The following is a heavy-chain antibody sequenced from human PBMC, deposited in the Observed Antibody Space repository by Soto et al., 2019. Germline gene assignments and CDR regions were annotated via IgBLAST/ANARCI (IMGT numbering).Heavy chain of an antibody. CDR2: ISYDGSNK. V-gene: IGHV3-30*18. CDR3: AKTPLRVGPIDY. Sequence: GGSLRLSCAASGFTFSSYGMHWVRQAPGKGLEWVVVISYDGSNKYYADSVKGRFTISRDNSKNTLYLQMDSLRAEDTAVYYCAKTPLRVGPIDYWGQGTLVTVSS. CDR1: GFTFSSYG. J-gene: IGHJ4*02. D-gene: IGHD2-15*01.